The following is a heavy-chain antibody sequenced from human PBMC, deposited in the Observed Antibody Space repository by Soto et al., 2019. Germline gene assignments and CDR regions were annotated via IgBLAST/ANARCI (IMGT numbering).Heavy chain of an antibody. CDR3: AKDVLGKVEFQS. V-gene: IGHV3-23*01. D-gene: IGHD3-10*01. CDR1: GFTLRNYA. CDR2: ISGRSTDT. J-gene: IGHJ5*02. Sequence: GGSLRLSCATSGFTLRNYAMSWVRQAPGKGLEWVSSISGRSTDTYYADSVKGRLTISRDNSGNTLVLQMNSLRAEDTAVCYWAKDVLGKVEFQSWGQGT.